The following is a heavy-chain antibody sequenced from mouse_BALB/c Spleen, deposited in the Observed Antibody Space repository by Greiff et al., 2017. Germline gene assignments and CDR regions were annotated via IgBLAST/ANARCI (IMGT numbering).Heavy chain of an antibody. CDR2: INPYNGGT. J-gene: IGHJ4*01. Sequence: EVQLQQSGPELVKPGASMKKSCKASGYSFTGYTMNWVKQSHGKNLEWIGLINPYNGGTSYNQKFKGKATLTVDKSSSTAYMELLSLTSEDSAVYYCARGSNYPTFYAMDYWGQGTSVTVSS. D-gene: IGHD2-5*01. CDR1: GYSFTGYT. V-gene: IGHV1-18*01. CDR3: ARGSNYPTFYAMDY.